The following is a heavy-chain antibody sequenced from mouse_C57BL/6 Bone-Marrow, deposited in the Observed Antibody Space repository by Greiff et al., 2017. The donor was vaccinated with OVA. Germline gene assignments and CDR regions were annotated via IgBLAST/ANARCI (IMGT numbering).Heavy chain of an antibody. CDR2: IYPGSGNI. J-gene: IGHJ2*01. CDR3: ARSERLRDYFDC. D-gene: IGHD2-2*01. CDR1: GYTFTDYY. V-gene: IGHV1-76*01. Sequence: VQLQQSGAELARPGASVKLSCKASGYTFTDYYISWVKQRPGQGLEWIGRIYPGSGNIYYNEKFKGKATLTAEKSSSTAYMQLSSLTSDDSAVDFCARSERLRDYFDCGGRGTALTVSA.